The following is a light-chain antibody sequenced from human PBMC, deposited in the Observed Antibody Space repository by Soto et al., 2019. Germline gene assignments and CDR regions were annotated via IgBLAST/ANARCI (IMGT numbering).Light chain of an antibody. CDR2: STD. V-gene: IGLV1-44*01. CDR3: ATWDDTRNAYV. Sequence: QSVLTQPPSASGTPGQRVTISASGSSSNIGSNTVTWYQQLPGTAPKLLIYSTDERPSGVPDRFSGSKSGTSASLAISGLQSEDEADYYCATWDDTRNAYVLGNGTKVT. CDR1: SSNIGSNT. J-gene: IGLJ1*01.